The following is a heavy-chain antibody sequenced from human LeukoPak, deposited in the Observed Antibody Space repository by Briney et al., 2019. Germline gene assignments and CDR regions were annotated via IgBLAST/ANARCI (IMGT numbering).Heavy chain of an antibody. Sequence: GGSLRLSCAASGFTFSSYSMNWVRQAPGKGLEWISYIISTGNTTYYADSVKGRFTISRDNANNSVSLQMSSLRAEDTAVYYCATGFWGYCSRNSCPLDNWGQGTLVTVAS. D-gene: IGHD2-2*01. V-gene: IGHV3-48*01. CDR3: ATGFWGYCSRNSCPLDN. J-gene: IGHJ4*02. CDR1: GFTFSSYS. CDR2: IISTGNTT.